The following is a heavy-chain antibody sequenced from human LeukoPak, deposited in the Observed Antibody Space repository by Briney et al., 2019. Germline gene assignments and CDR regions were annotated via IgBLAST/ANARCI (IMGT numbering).Heavy chain of an antibody. V-gene: IGHV3-23*01. Sequence: PGGSLRLSCAASGFTFSSYAMSWVRQAPGKGLEWVSAISGSGGSTYYADSVKGRFTISRDNSKNTLYLQMNSLRAEDTAVYYCAKGTMIVVVTYYFDYWGQGTLVTVSS. J-gene: IGHJ4*02. CDR1: GFTFSSYA. CDR3: AKGTMIVVVTYYFDY. CDR2: ISGSGGST. D-gene: IGHD3-22*01.